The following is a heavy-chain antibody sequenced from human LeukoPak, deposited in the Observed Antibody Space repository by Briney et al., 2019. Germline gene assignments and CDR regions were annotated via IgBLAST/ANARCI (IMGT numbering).Heavy chain of an antibody. CDR3: ARDRGYSYGHLHYFDY. Sequence: SETLSLTCTVSGGSISSYYWWWIRQPPGKGLEWIGYIYYSGSTNYNPSLKSRVTISVDTSKNQFSLKLSSVTAADTAVYYCARDRGYSYGHLHYFDYWGQGTLVTVSS. J-gene: IGHJ4*02. V-gene: IGHV4-59*01. D-gene: IGHD5-18*01. CDR1: GGSISSYY. CDR2: IYYSGST.